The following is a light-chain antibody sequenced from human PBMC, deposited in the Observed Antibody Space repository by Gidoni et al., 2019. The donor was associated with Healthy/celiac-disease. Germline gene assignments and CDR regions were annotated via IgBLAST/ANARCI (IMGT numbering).Light chain of an antibody. CDR3: QQYNNWPPVT. CDR2: GES. J-gene: IGKJ1*01. CDR1: QSVSSN. V-gene: IGKV3-15*01. Sequence: EIVMTQSPATLSVSPGERATLSCRASQSVSSNLVWYQQKPGQAPRLLIYGESTRATGIPARFSGSGSGTEFTLTISSLQSEDVAVYYCQQYNNWPPVTFGQGTKVEIK.